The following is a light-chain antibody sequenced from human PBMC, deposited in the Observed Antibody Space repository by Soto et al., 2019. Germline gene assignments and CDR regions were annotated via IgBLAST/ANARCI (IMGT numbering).Light chain of an antibody. CDR2: EVT. CDR3: CSYAGSSSSI. Sequence: QSVLTQPASVSGSPGQSITISCSGTSSDVGTYNLVSWYQQYPGKAPRLMIYEVTTRPSGVSKRFSGSKSGNTASLTISGLQPEDEADYYCCSYAGSSSSIFGTGTKLTVL. V-gene: IGLV2-23*02. J-gene: IGLJ1*01. CDR1: SSDVGTYNL.